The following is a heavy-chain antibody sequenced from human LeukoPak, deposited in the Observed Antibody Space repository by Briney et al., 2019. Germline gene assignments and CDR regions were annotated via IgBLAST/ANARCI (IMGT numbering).Heavy chain of an antibody. Sequence: GSLRLSCAASGFTFSNAWMSWVRQAPGKGLEWVSAISGSGGSTYYADSVKGRFTISRDNSKNTLYLQMNSLRAEDTAVYYCAKGIAVAGRNGFDYWGQGTLVTVSS. D-gene: IGHD6-19*01. J-gene: IGHJ4*02. CDR3: AKGIAVAGRNGFDY. V-gene: IGHV3-23*01. CDR1: GFTFSNAW. CDR2: ISGSGGST.